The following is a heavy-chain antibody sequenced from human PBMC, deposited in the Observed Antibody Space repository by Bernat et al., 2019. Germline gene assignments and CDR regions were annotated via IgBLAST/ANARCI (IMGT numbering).Heavy chain of an antibody. CDR1: GFSFDGYA. Sequence: EVQLVESGGGVVQPGGSLRLSCAASGFSFDGYAMHWVRQAPGKGPEWVSLVGGDAVTTFYADSVKGRFTISRDNSKNSLFLQMNSLTTEDTALYHCARESSGWYFDNWGQGTLVTVSS. V-gene: IGHV3-43*02. CDR2: VGGDAVTT. D-gene: IGHD6-19*01. J-gene: IGHJ4*02. CDR3: ARESSGWYFDN.